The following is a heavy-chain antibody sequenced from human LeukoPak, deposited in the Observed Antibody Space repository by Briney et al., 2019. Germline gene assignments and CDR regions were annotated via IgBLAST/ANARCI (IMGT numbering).Heavy chain of an antibody. Sequence: GGSLRLSCAASGFIFSTYWMSWVRQAPGKGLEWVAKIKQDGSDKYYGDSVEGRFTISRDNAGNSLYLQMNSLRVEDTAVYYCATERQSPYFDYWGLGTLVTVSS. CDR3: ATERQSPYFDY. D-gene: IGHD6-19*01. CDR2: IKQDGSDK. CDR1: GFIFSTYW. V-gene: IGHV3-7*01. J-gene: IGHJ4*02.